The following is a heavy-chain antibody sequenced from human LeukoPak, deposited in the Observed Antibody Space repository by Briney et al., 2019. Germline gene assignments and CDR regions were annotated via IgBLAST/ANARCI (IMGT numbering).Heavy chain of an antibody. Sequence: GGSLRLSCAASGFTFSSYGMNWVRQAPGKGLEWVSFVSIGGSFIYYADSVRGRFTISRDDAKNSLYLQMNSLTAEDTAEYYCARNKINTVTTGWYFDLWGRGTLVSVSS. CDR1: GFTFSSYG. CDR3: ARNKINTVTTGWYFDL. V-gene: IGHV3-21*01. D-gene: IGHD4-17*01. CDR2: VSIGGSFI. J-gene: IGHJ2*01.